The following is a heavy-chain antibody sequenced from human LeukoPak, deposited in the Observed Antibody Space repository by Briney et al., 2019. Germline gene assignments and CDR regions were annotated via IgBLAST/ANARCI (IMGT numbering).Heavy chain of an antibody. CDR2: IIPIFGTA. CDR1: GGTFSSYA. Sequence: SVTVSCKASGGTFSSYAISWVRQAPGQGLEWMGGIIPIFGTANYAQKFQGRVTITADESTSTAYMELSSLRSEDTAVYYCARDSVPAVVYGYDPTFDYWGQGTLVTVSS. CDR3: ARDSVPAVVYGYDPTFDY. J-gene: IGHJ4*02. D-gene: IGHD5-12*01. V-gene: IGHV1-69*13.